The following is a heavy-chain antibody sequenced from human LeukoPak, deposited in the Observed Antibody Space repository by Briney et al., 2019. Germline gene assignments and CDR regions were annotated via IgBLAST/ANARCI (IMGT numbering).Heavy chain of an antibody. V-gene: IGHV1-2*02. J-gene: IGHJ5*02. CDR2: INPNSGGT. CDR3: ARGVGIVVVPAARYWFDP. Sequence: ASVKVSCKASGYTFTGYYMHWVRQAPGQGLEWMGWINPNSGGTNYAQKFQGRVTITADKPTSTAYMELSSLRSEDTAVYYCARGVGIVVVPAARYWFDPWGQGTLVTVSS. D-gene: IGHD2-2*01. CDR1: GYTFTGYY.